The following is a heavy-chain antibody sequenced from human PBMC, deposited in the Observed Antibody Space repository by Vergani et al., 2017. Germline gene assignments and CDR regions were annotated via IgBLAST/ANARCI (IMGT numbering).Heavy chain of an antibody. Sequence: QVQLHESGPGLVQPSQTLSLTCTVPGGSITSGSFYWSWIRQPAGKGLEWIGRIHSSGTTNYNPSLKSRVTLSVDTSKNQLSLRMTSVTAADTAVYYCARDSWTSELRGVYWFDTWGQGTLVSVSS. D-gene: IGHD3-10*01. CDR3: ARDSWTSELRGVYWFDT. CDR2: IHSSGTT. V-gene: IGHV4-61*02. CDR1: GGSITSGSFY. J-gene: IGHJ5*02.